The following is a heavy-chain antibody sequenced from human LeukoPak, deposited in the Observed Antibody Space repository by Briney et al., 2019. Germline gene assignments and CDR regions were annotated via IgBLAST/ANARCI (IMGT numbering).Heavy chain of an antibody. V-gene: IGHV4-38-2*02. CDR1: GYSISSGYY. CDR2: IYYSGST. J-gene: IGHJ4*02. CDR3: ARIDSSAYKDYFDY. D-gene: IGHD3-22*01. Sequence: SETLSLTCTVSGYSISSGYYWGWLRQPPGKGLEWIGSIYYSGSTYYNPSLKSRVTISVDTSKNQFSLKLSSVTAADTAVYYCARIDSSAYKDYFDYWGQGTLVTVSS.